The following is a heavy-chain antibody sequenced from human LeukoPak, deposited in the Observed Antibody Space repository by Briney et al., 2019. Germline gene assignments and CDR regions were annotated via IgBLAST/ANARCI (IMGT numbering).Heavy chain of an antibody. D-gene: IGHD2-2*01. V-gene: IGHV4-4*02. CDR1: GGSISSSNW. Sequence: SETLSLTCAVSGGSISSSNWWSWVRQPPGKGLEWIGEIYHSGSTYYNPSLKSRVTISVDRSKNQFSLKLSSVTAADTAVYYCARAGKVVPAAIFDYWGQGTLVTVSS. J-gene: IGHJ4*02. CDR3: ARAGKVVPAAIFDY. CDR2: IYHSGST.